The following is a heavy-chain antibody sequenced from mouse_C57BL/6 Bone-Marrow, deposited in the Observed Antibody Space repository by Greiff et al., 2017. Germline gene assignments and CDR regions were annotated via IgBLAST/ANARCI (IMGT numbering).Heavy chain of an antibody. CDR3: ARDYYGSRRLYYYAMDY. Sequence: QVHVKQPGTELVKPGASVKLSCKASGYTFTSYWMHWVKQRPGQGLEWIGNINPSNGGTNYNEKFKSKATLTVDKSSSTAYMQLSSLTSEDSAVYYCARDYYGSRRLYYYAMDYWGQGTSVTVSS. D-gene: IGHD1-1*01. J-gene: IGHJ4*01. V-gene: IGHV1-53*01. CDR2: INPSNGGT. CDR1: GYTFTSYW.